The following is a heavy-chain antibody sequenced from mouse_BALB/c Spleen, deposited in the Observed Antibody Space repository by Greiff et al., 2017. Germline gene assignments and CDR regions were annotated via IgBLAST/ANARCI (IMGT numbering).Heavy chain of an antibody. D-gene: IGHD3-1*01. CDR3: ARVARATVAMDY. Sequence: EVNLVESGGGLVQPGGSRKLSCAASGFTFSDYGMAWVRQAPGKGPEWVAFISNLAYSIYYADTVTGRFTISRENAKNTLYLEMSSLRSEDTAMYYCARVARATVAMDYWGQGTSVTVSS. V-gene: IGHV5-15*02. J-gene: IGHJ4*01. CDR2: ISNLAYSI. CDR1: GFTFSDYG.